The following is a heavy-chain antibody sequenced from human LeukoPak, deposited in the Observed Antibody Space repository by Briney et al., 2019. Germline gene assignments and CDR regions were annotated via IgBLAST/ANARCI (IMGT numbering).Heavy chain of an antibody. D-gene: IGHD3-22*01. CDR3: ARVGWLSDY. CDR2: INHSGST. Sequence: SETLSLTCAVYGGSFCGYYWSWIRQPPGKGLEWIGEINHSGSTNYNPSLTSRVTISVDTSKNQFSLKLSSVTAADTAVYYCARVGWLSDYWGQGTLVTVSS. V-gene: IGHV4-34*01. CDR1: GGSFCGYY. J-gene: IGHJ4*02.